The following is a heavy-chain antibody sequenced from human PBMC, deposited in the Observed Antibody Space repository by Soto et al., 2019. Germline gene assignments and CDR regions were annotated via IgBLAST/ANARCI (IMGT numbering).Heavy chain of an antibody. D-gene: IGHD3-16*01. V-gene: IGHV3-74*01. CDR3: ARGLKGYYGVDV. CDR1: GFTFSDYW. Sequence: EVQLVESGGGLVQPGGSLRLSCAASGFTFSDYWMHWVRQAPGKGLVWVSRMKGDGSNTNYADSVKGRFTISRDNANNTLYLLMNSLRAEDTAVYYCARGLKGYYGVDVWGQGTTVTVSS. CDR2: MKGDGSNT. J-gene: IGHJ6*02.